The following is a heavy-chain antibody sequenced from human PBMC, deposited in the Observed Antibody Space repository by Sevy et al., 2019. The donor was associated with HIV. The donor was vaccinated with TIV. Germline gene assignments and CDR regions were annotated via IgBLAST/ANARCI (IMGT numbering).Heavy chain of an antibody. Sequence: ASVKVSCKASGYTFTGYYMNWVRQAPGQGLEWMGWINPNSSDTQYAENFQGRVTMTRDTSISTAYMQLSSLRSDDTAVYYCARAFLAVTSTPSDAFDIWGQGTMVTVSS. CDR2: INPNSSDT. J-gene: IGHJ3*02. V-gene: IGHV1-2*02. D-gene: IGHD2-21*02. CDR3: ARAFLAVTSTPSDAFDI. CDR1: GYTFTGYY.